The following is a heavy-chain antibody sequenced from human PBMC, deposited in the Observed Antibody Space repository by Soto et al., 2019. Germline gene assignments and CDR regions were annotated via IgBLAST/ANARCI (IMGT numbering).Heavy chain of an antibody. J-gene: IGHJ5*02. CDR2: IYYSGST. CDR3: ARERPDGARLDP. Sequence: QVQLQESGPGLVNPSQTLSLTCTVSGGSISSGDYYWSWIRQPPGKGLEWIGYIYYSGSTYYSPSLKSRVTISVDTSKNQFSLKLSSVTAADTAVYYCARERPDGARLDPWGQGTLVTVSS. D-gene: IGHD6-6*01. V-gene: IGHV4-30-4*01. CDR1: GGSISSGDYY.